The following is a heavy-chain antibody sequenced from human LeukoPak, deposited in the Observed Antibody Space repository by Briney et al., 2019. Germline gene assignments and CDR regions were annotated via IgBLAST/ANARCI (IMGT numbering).Heavy chain of an antibody. CDR1: GGSISSYY. CDR2: IYYSGST. CDR3: ARALDYYDSNSAPYNWFDP. J-gene: IGHJ5*02. Sequence: SETLSLTCTVSGGSISSYYWSWIRQPPGKGLEWIGYIYYSGSTNYNPSLKSRVTISVDTSKNQFSLMLSSVTAADTAVYYCARALDYYDSNSAPYNWFDPWGQGTLVTVSS. V-gene: IGHV4-59*01. D-gene: IGHD3-22*01.